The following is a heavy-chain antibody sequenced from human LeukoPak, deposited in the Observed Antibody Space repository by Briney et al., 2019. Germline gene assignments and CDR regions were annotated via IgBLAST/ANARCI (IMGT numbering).Heavy chain of an antibody. V-gene: IGHV4-34*01. CDR1: GGSFSGYY. CDR2: INHSGST. CDR3: ARGGPQSGGVDY. D-gene: IGHD1-26*01. Sequence: PSETLSLTCAGYGGSFSGYYWSWIRQPPGKGLEWIGEINHSGSTNYNPSLKSRVTISVDTSKNQFSLKLSSVTAADTAVYYCARGGPQSGGVDYWGQGTLVTVSS. J-gene: IGHJ4*02.